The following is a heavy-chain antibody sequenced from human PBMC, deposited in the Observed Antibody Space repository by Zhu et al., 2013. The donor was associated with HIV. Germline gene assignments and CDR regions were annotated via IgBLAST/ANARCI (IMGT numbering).Heavy chain of an antibody. CDR1: GYTFTSYG. CDR3: ARRTPSRGYSYGSWPPADDY. CDR2: ISAYNGNT. V-gene: IGHV1-18*01. D-gene: IGHD5-18*01. J-gene: IGHJ4*02. Sequence: QVQLVQSGAEVKKPGASVKVSCKASGYTFTSYGISWVRQAPGQGLEWMGWISAYNGNTNYAQKLQGRVTMTTDTSTSTAYMELRSLRSDDTAVYYCARRTPSRGYSYGSWPPADDYWGQGTLVTVSS.